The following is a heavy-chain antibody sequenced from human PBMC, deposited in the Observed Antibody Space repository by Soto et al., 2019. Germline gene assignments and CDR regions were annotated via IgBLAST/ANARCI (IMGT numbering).Heavy chain of an antibody. Sequence: ASVKVSCKASRYTFTSYGISWVRQAPGQGXEWMGWISAYNGNTNYAQKLQGRVTMTTDTSTSTAYMELRSLRSDDTAVYYCARSSWDFDWLDYYYGMDVWGQGTTVTVSS. V-gene: IGHV1-18*01. J-gene: IGHJ6*02. D-gene: IGHD3-9*01. CDR1: RYTFTSYG. CDR3: ARSSWDFDWLDYYYGMDV. CDR2: ISAYNGNT.